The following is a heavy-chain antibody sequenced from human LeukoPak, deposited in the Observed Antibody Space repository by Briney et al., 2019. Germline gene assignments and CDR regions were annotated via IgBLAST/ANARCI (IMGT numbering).Heavy chain of an antibody. D-gene: IGHD3-16*01. CDR1: GFTFSSYW. CDR2: INSDGSST. Sequence: GGSLRLSCAASGFTFSSYWMHWVRQAPGKGLVWISRINSDGSSTTYADSVKGRFTISRDNAKNTLSLQMNSLRAEDTAVYYCARGRGEENWFDPWGQGTLVTVSS. J-gene: IGHJ5*02. CDR3: ARGRGEENWFDP. V-gene: IGHV3-74*01.